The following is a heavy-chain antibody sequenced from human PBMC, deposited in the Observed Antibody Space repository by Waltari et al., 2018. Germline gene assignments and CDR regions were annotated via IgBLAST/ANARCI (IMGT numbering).Heavy chain of an antibody. CDR2: IYYSGST. CDR1: GGSVSSGSYY. CDR3: ARDHLDFWSGYYSFDY. V-gene: IGHV4-61*01. Sequence: QVQLQESGPGLVKPSETLSLTCTVSGGSVSSGSYYWSWIRQPPGKGLEWIGYIYYSGSTNYNPSLKSRFTISVDTSKNQFSLKLSSVTAADTAVYYCARDHLDFWSGYYSFDYWGQGTLVTVSS. J-gene: IGHJ4*02. D-gene: IGHD3-3*01.